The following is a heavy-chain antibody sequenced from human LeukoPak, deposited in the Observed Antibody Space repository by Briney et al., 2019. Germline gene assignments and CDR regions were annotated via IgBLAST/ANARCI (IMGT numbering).Heavy chain of an antibody. CDR2: ITTIFGTA. V-gene: IGHV1-69*13. CDR3: ARRPTLTGYYGGYYFDY. Sequence: GASVKVSCKASGATFSSYAISWVRQAPGQGLEWMGGITTIFGTANYAQKFHGRGTITADESTSTAYMELSSLRSEDTAVYYCARRPTLTGYYGGYYFDYWGQGTLVTVSS. CDR1: GATFSSYA. J-gene: IGHJ4*02. D-gene: IGHD3-9*01.